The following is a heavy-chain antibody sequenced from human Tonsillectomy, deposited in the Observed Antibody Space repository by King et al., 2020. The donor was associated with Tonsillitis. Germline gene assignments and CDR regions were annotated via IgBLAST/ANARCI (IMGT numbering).Heavy chain of an antibody. D-gene: IGHD4-17*01. Sequence: QLQESGPGLVKPSQTLSLTCTVSGDSINGGPYYWNWIRQPAGKGLEWIGRISSSGSTNPNPSLQSRVTISVDTSKNQFSLKLNSVTAADTAVYYCAREDFGDYPYWGQGTLVTVSS. CDR3: AREDFGDYPY. CDR1: GDSINGGPYY. V-gene: IGHV4-61*02. J-gene: IGHJ4*02. CDR2: ISSSGST.